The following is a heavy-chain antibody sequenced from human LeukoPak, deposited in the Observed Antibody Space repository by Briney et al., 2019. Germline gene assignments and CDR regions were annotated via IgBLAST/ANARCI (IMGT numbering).Heavy chain of an antibody. Sequence: GGSLRLSCAASGFTFSSYGMHWVRQAPGKGLEWVAVIWYGGSNKYYADSVKGRFTISRDNSKNTLYLQMNSLRAEDTAVYFCARDLDYGDYRTFDYWGQGNLVTVSS. V-gene: IGHV3-33*08. CDR1: GFTFSSYG. CDR2: IWYGGSNK. D-gene: IGHD4-17*01. CDR3: ARDLDYGDYRTFDY. J-gene: IGHJ4*02.